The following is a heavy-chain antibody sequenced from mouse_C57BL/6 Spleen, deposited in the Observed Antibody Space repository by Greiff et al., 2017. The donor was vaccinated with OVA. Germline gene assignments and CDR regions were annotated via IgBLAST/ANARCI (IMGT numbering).Heavy chain of an antibody. CDR3: ARGALAGFAY. Sequence: QVQLKQPGAELVMPGASVKLSCKASGYTFTSYWMHWVKQRPGQGLEWIGEIDPSDSYTNYNQKFKGKSTLTVDKSSSTAYMQLSSLTSEDAAVYYCARGALAGFAYWGQGTLVTVSA. CDR1: GYTFTSYW. CDR2: IDPSDSYT. J-gene: IGHJ3*01. V-gene: IGHV1-69*01.